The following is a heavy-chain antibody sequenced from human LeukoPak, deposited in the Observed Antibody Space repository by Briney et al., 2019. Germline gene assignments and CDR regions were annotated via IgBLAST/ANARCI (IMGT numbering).Heavy chain of an antibody. D-gene: IGHD3-22*01. Sequence: SETLSLTCTVSGGAISSHYWSWIRQPPGKGLEWIGYTYFSGNINYNPSLKSRVTISVDTSKTHFSLELSSVTAADTAVYYCARYDSSGYSIEYWGQGTQVTVAS. V-gene: IGHV4-59*11. CDR1: GGAISSHY. CDR3: ARYDSSGYSIEY. J-gene: IGHJ4*02. CDR2: TYFSGNI.